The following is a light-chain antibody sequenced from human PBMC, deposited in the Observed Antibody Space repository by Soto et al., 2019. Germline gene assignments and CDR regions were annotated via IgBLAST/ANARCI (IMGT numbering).Light chain of an antibody. CDR2: SVN. CDR3: AAWDDSLKAYV. J-gene: IGLJ1*01. V-gene: IGLV1-44*01. Sequence: QSVLTQPPSASGTPGQRVAISCSGSSSNIGKNTVNWYQQLPGTAPKLLIYSVNQRPSGVPDRLSGSKSGTSASLAIRGLQSEDGADYYCAAWDDSLKAYVFGTGTKLTVL. CDR1: SSNIGKNT.